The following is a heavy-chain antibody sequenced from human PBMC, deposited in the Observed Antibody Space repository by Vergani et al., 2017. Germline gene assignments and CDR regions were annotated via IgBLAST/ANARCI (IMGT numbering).Heavy chain of an antibody. Sequence: EVQLLESGGDVVQPGGSLRLSCAASGFTFNHYAMNWVRQAPGKGLEWVSGISGSGGSTYYAGSVKGRFTISRDSSKNTLYLQMNSLSAGDTAVYYCAKANPRNSGYDYLSYYHAMDVWGQGTTVTVAS. J-gene: IGHJ6*02. V-gene: IGHV3-23*01. CDR3: AKANPRNSGYDYLSYYHAMDV. D-gene: IGHD5-12*01. CDR1: GFTFNHYA. CDR2: ISGSGGST.